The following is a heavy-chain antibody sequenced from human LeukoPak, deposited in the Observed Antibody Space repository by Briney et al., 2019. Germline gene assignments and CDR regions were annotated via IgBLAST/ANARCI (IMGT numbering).Heavy chain of an antibody. V-gene: IGHV4-39*01. Sequence: SETLSLTCTVSGGSISSSSYYWGWISQPPGKGLEWIGSIYYSGSTYYNPSLKSRVTISVDTSKNQFSLKLSSVTAADTAVYYCASSYYYDSSGYYQFDYWGQGTLVTVSS. CDR2: IYYSGST. CDR3: ASSYYYDSSGYYQFDY. CDR1: GGSISSSSYY. D-gene: IGHD3-22*01. J-gene: IGHJ4*02.